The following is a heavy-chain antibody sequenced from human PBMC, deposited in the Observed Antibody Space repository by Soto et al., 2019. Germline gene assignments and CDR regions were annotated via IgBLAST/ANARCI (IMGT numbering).Heavy chain of an antibody. CDR2: IYSGGST. CDR1: GFTVSTKY. V-gene: IGHV3-66*01. Sequence: EVQLVESGGGLVQPGGSLRLSCAASGFTVSTKYMSWVRQAPGKGLEWVSVIYSGGSTFYADSVRGRFTISRDNSKNTVNLQMNILRAEDTAEYYCARDPWAADYWGQGTLVTFSS. J-gene: IGHJ4*02. D-gene: IGHD3-16*01. CDR3: ARDPWAADY.